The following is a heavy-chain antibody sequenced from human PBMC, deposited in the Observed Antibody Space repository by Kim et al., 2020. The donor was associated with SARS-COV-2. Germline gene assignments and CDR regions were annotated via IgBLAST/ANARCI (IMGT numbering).Heavy chain of an antibody. CDR3: ARCPLSMTMVRGMITTTLFDYYKMHA. CDR1: GFNFNSYS. CDR2: ISSSSSTV. V-gene: IGHV3-48*02. J-gene: IGHJ6*02. Sequence: GGSLRLSCTASGFNFNSYSMNWVRQAPGKGLEWVSYISSSSSTVYYAGSVRGRFTISRDNAKNSLFLQMNSLRDDDTAVYYCARCPLSMTMVRGMITTTLFDYYKMHAWGQGPTVTVSS. D-gene: IGHD3-10*01.